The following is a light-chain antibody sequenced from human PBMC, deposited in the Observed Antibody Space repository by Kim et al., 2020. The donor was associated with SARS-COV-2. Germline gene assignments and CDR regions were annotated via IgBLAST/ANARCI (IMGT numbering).Light chain of an antibody. V-gene: IGKV1-39*01. J-gene: IGKJ2*01. CDR3: QQSYSSLPYT. CDR1: QTISRY. Sequence: ASVGDRVTITCRASQTISRYLNWYQQKPGKAPKVLIYAASSLQSGVPSRFSGSGSGTDFTLAISSLQPEDFATYYCQQSYSSLPYTFGQGTKLEI. CDR2: AAS.